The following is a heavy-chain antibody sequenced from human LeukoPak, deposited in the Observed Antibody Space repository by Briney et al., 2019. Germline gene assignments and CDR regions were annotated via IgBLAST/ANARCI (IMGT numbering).Heavy chain of an antibody. D-gene: IGHD1-26*01. CDR3: ARALSGSLDY. Sequence: SETLSLTCTVSGGSISSYYWSWIRQPPGKGLEWIGYIYYSGSTNYNPSLKSRVTISVDTSKNQFSLKLSSVTAADTAVYYCARALSGSLDYWGQGTLVTVSS. CDR1: GGSISSYY. V-gene: IGHV4-59*01. CDR2: IYYSGST. J-gene: IGHJ4*02.